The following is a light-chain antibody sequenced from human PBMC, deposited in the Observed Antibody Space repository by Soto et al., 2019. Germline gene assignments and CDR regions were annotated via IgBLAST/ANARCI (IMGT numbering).Light chain of an antibody. Sequence: EIVLTQSPGTLYLSPGERATLSCSASQSVCSSYLACYQQKPGQAPSLLIYGASCRATGIPDRFRGSGLATDFTLTINTLQPEDFAVYFCQQTYMVPYTFGQGTKVDIK. J-gene: IGKJ2*01. CDR3: QQTYMVPYT. CDR2: GAS. CDR1: QSVCSSY. V-gene: IGKV3-20*01.